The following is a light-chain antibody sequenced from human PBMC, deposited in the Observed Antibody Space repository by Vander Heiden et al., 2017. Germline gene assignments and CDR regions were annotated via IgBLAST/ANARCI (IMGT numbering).Light chain of an antibody. V-gene: IGKV3-20*01. CDR2: DAS. CDR1: QSVSGNM. J-gene: IGKJ4*01. Sequence: EIVLTQTPGTLSLSPGDRAALSCRASQSVSGNMLAWYRQKPGQAPRLLISDASNRATGIPDRFSASGSGTDFTLTISRLEPEDFAVYYCQQYGNSPLTFGGGTEVESK. CDR3: QQYGNSPLT.